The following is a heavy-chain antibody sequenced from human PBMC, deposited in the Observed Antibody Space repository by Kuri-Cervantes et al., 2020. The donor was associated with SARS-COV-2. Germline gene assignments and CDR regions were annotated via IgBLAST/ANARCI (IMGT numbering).Heavy chain of an antibody. J-gene: IGHJ6*02. D-gene: IGHD1-26*01. CDR3: ASSGSPYYYYGMDV. Sequence: GGSLRLSCAASGFTFSSYAMSWARQAPGKGLEWVSAISGSGGSTYYADSVKGRFTISRDNSKNTLYLQMNSLRAEDTAVYYCASSGSPYYYYGMDVWGQGTTVTVSS. V-gene: IGHV3-23*01. CDR2: ISGSGGST. CDR1: GFTFSSYA.